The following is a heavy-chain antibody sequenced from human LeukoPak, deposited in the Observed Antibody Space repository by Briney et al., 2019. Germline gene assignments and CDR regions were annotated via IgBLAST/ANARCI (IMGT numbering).Heavy chain of an antibody. CDR3: AKDLLHFYYVHDAFDV. CDR2: ISAGGGTT. J-gene: IGHJ3*01. V-gene: IGHV3-23*01. D-gene: IGHD3-10*02. Sequence: GGPLRLSCAASGFAFSSYGMSWVRQAPGMGLEWASAISAGGGTTYYANSVKGRFTISRDDSKNTLYLQMNSLRAEDTAVYFCAKDLLHFYYVHDAFDVWGQGTVVTVSS. CDR1: GFAFSSYG.